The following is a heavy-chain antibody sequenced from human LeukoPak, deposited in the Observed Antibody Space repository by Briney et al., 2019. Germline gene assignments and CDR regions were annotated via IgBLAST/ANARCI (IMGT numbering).Heavy chain of an antibody. D-gene: IGHD3-16*02. CDR1: GGSISSGGYY. J-gene: IGHJ3*02. Sequence: SQTLSLTCTVSGGSISSGGYYWSWIRQHPGKGLEWIGYIYYSGSTYYNPSLKSRVTISVDTSKNQFSLKLSSVTAADTAVYYCASWGVWGSYRSLNAFDIWGQGTMVTVSS. CDR2: IYYSGST. V-gene: IGHV4-31*03. CDR3: ASWGVWGSYRSLNAFDI.